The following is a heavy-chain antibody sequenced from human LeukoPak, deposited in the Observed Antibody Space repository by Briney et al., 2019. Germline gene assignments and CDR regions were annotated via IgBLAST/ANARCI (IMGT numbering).Heavy chain of an antibody. J-gene: IGHJ4*02. CDR1: GFTFSSYD. CDR3: TGGAAGFDY. CDR2: IGKAGDT. D-gene: IGHD6-13*01. V-gene: IGHV3-13*04. Sequence: AGGSLRLSCAASGFTFSSYDMHWVRQATGKGLEWVSGIGKAGDTYYSGSVKGRFTISRENAKNSLYLEMNSLRAGDTAVYYCTGGAAGFDYWGQGTLVTVSS.